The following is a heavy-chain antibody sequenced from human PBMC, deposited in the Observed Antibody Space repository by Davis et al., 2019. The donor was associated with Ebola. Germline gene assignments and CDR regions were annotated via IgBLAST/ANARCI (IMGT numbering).Heavy chain of an antibody. CDR3: ARASGGYDP. D-gene: IGHD2-8*02. Sequence: PGGSLRLSCAASGFTFSSYWMSWVRQAPGKGLEWLANIKEDGSEKYYVDSVKGRFTISRDNAKNSLYLQMNSLTVEDTAIYYCARASGGYDPWGQGTLVTVTS. J-gene: IGHJ5*02. V-gene: IGHV3-7*04. CDR1: GFTFSSYW. CDR2: IKEDGSEK.